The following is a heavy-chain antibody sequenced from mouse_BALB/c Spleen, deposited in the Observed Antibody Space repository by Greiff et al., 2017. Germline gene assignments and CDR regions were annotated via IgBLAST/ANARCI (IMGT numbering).Heavy chain of an antibody. CDR3: ARAEYGKAMDY. Sequence: VKLMESGAELVKPGASVKLSCKTSGYTFTSYWIQWVKQRPGQGLGWIGEIFPGTGTTYYNEKFKGKATLTIDTSSSTAYMQLSSLTSEDSAVYFCARAEYGKAMDYWGQGTSVTVSS. CDR1: GYTFTSYW. CDR2: IFPGTGTT. V-gene: IGHV1S132*01. J-gene: IGHJ4*01. D-gene: IGHD2-1*01.